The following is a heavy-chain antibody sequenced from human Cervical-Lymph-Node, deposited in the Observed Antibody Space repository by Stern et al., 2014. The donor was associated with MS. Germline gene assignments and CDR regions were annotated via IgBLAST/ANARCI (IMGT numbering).Heavy chain of an antibody. D-gene: IGHD2-2*01. CDR1: GDSISNDNW. V-gene: IGHV4-4*02. Sequence: VQLVESGPGLVRPSGTLSLTCAVSGDSISNDNWWSWVRQPPGKGLEWIGEVYHTGSATYAPSIKSRVTISVDKSKNQFSLRLTSMTAADTAVYYCARDQGFQLMNSWGQGTLVIVSS. CDR3: ARDQGFQLMNS. J-gene: IGHJ4*02. CDR2: VYHTGSA.